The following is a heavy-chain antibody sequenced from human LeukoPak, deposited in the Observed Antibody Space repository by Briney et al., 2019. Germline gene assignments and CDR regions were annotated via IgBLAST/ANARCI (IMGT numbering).Heavy chain of an antibody. Sequence: GGSLRLSCAASGFTFSSYSMNWVRQAPGKGLEWVSYISSSSSTIYYADSVKGRFTISRDNAKNSLYLQMNSLRAEDTAVYYCARDQYYYGPTGDAFDIWGQGTMVTVSS. CDR2: ISSSSSTI. V-gene: IGHV3-48*01. D-gene: IGHD3-10*01. CDR1: GFTFSSYS. J-gene: IGHJ3*02. CDR3: ARDQYYYGPTGDAFDI.